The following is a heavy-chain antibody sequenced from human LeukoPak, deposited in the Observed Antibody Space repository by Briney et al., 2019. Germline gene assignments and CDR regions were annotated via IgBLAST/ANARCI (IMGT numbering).Heavy chain of an antibody. Sequence: ASVKVSCKASGGTFSSYAISWVRQAPGQGLEWMGGIIPIFGTANYAQKFQGRVTITTDESTSTAYMELSSLRSEDTAVYYCARGYSNLEDAFDIWGQGTMGTVSS. CDR3: ARGYSNLEDAFDI. D-gene: IGHD4-11*01. V-gene: IGHV1-69*05. J-gene: IGHJ3*02. CDR2: IIPIFGTA. CDR1: GGTFSSYA.